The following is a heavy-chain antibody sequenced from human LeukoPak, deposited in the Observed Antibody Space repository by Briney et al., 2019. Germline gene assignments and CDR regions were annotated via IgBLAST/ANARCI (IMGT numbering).Heavy chain of an antibody. Sequence: SVKVSCKASGGTFSSYAISWVQQAPAQGLEWMGGIIPIFGTANYAQKFQGRVTITADESTSTAYMELSSLRSEDTAVYYCARGSLWGAYYYYMDVWGKGTTVTVSS. J-gene: IGHJ6*03. CDR2: IIPIFGTA. V-gene: IGHV1-69*01. D-gene: IGHD7-27*01. CDR1: GGTFSSYA. CDR3: ARGSLWGAYYYYMDV.